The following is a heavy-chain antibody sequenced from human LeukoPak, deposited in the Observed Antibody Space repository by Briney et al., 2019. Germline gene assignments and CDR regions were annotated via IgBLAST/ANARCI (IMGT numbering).Heavy chain of an antibody. CDR2: INPNSGGT. J-gene: IGHJ4*02. CDR1: GYTFTGYY. D-gene: IGHD2-15*01. Sequence: GASVKVSCKASGYTFTGYYMHWVRQAPGQGLEWMGWINPNSGGTNYAQKFQGWVTMTRDTSISTAYMELSRLRSDDTAVYYCARAPRYCSGGSCTPGDYWGQGTLVTVSS. CDR3: ARAPRYCSGGSCTPGDY. V-gene: IGHV1-2*04.